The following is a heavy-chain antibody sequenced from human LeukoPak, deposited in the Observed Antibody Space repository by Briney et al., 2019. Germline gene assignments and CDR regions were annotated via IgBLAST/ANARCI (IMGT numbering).Heavy chain of an antibody. V-gene: IGHV3-30*18. CDR2: ISYDGSNK. Sequence: GGSLRLSCAASGFTFSSYGMHWVRQAPGKGLEWVAVISYDGSNKYYADSVKGRFTISRDNSKNTLYLQMNSLRAEDTAVYYCAKALLLRNWFDPWGQGTLVTVSS. CDR3: AKALLLRNWFDP. CDR1: GFTFSSYG. J-gene: IGHJ5*02. D-gene: IGHD3-22*01.